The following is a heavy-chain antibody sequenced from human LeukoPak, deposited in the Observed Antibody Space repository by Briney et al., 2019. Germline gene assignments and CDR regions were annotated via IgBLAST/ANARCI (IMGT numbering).Heavy chain of an antibody. CDR1: GGSFSGYY. Sequence: PSETLSLTCAVYGGSFSGYYWTWIRQPAGKGLEWIGRIYTSGSTNYNPSLKSRVTMSVDTSKNQFSLKLSSVTAADTAVYYCARGSLPMIATWGQGTLVTVSS. J-gene: IGHJ5*02. D-gene: IGHD3-22*01. V-gene: IGHV4-59*10. CDR2: IYTSGST. CDR3: ARGSLPMIAT.